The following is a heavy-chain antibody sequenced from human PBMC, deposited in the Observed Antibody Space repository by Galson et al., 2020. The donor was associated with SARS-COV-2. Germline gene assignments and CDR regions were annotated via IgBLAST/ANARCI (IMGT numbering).Heavy chain of an antibody. V-gene: IGHV4-59*01. D-gene: IGHD5-12*01. Sequence: SETLSLTCNVSGDSFRSYYWSWIRQPPGKGLEWIGYIYYTGSADYNPSLKSRATISMDTSENQFSLRLNSVTAADTAVYYCAREGEYSGKIDYWGQGTLVTVSS. CDR2: IYYTGSA. J-gene: IGHJ4*02. CDR1: GDSFRSYY. CDR3: AREGEYSGKIDY.